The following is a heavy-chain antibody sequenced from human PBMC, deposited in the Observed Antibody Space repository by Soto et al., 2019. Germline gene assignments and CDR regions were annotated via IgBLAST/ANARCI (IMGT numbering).Heavy chain of an antibody. CDR1: GFSLDTSAVA. V-gene: IGHV2-5*01. J-gene: IGHJ3*01. CDR2: IYGNDDK. D-gene: IGHD4-17*01. Sequence: QITLKESGPTLVKPTQTLTLTCTFSGFSLDTSAVAVGWIRQPPGKGLEWLALIYGNDDKTYSPSLRSRLTITKDNSKNQVVLTMTNMDPVDAATYYCTHRHYATFDLWGQGALVTISS. CDR3: THRHYATFDL.